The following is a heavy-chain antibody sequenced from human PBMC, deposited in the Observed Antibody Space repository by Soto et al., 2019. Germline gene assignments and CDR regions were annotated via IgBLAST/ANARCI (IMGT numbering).Heavy chain of an antibody. V-gene: IGHV1-69*01. Sequence: QVQLVQSGAEVKKPGSSVKVSCKASGGTFGSLAITWVRQAPGQGLEWMGGFIPLFGTANYAQKFQGRVTFTAYGSTGTAYMELSSLRSEDTALYYCAREGRGAYRTLYWGQGTLVTVSS. CDR2: FIPLFGTA. D-gene: IGHD3-10*01. J-gene: IGHJ4*02. CDR3: AREGRGAYRTLY. CDR1: GGTFGSLA.